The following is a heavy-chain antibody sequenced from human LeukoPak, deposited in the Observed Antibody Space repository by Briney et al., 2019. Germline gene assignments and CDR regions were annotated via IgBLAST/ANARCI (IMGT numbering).Heavy chain of an antibody. Sequence: GGSLRLSCAASGFTFSSYAMSWVRQAPGKGLEWVSAISGSGGSTYYADSVKGRFTISRDNSKNTLYLQMNSLRAEDTAVYYCAKDSEPPRYDILTGYYPDYWGQGTLVTVSS. CDR3: AKDSEPPRYDILTGYYPDY. V-gene: IGHV3-23*01. J-gene: IGHJ4*02. CDR2: ISGSGGST. CDR1: GFTFSSYA. D-gene: IGHD3-9*01.